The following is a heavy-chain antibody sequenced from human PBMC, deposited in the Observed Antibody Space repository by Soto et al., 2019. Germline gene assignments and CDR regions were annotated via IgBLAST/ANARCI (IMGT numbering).Heavy chain of an antibody. CDR1: GYTFTHYY. CDR3: ASCPIYGGDSYFAY. Sequence: QVQLVQSGAEVRKPGASVKLSCQASGYTFTHYYIHWVRQAPGQGLEWLGIINPDTVTTSYEQTFQGRGALTTDTSESTVYLELSGLAAEDTAVYYCASCPIYGGDSYFAYWGNGTLVTVAS. V-gene: IGHV1-46*01. J-gene: IGHJ4*01. CDR2: INPDTVTT. D-gene: IGHD2-21*01.